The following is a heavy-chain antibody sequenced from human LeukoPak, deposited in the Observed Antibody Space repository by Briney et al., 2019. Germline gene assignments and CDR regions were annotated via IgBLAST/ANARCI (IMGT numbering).Heavy chain of an antibody. CDR3: AKSIALAFYS. Sequence: PGGSLRLSCAASGFTVSSNYMSWVRQAPGKGLEWVSSISGSGAATYYADSVKGRFTISRDNAKNTLYLQMNSLRAEDTAVYYCAKSIALAFYSWGQGTLVTVSS. V-gene: IGHV3-23*01. J-gene: IGHJ4*02. CDR2: ISGSGAAT. D-gene: IGHD6-19*01. CDR1: GFTVSSNY.